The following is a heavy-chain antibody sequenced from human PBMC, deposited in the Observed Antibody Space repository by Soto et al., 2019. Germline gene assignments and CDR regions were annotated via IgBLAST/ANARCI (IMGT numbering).Heavy chain of an antibody. CDR2: IRSKANSYAT. J-gene: IGHJ4*02. V-gene: IGHV3-73*01. Sequence: GGSLRLSCAASGFTFSGSAMHWVRQASGKGLEWVGRIRSKANSYATAYAASVKGRFTISRDDSKNTAYLQMNSLKTEDTAVYYCTRHVVVGATTGDYWGQGTLVTVSS. CDR3: TRHVVVGATTGDY. CDR1: GFTFSGSA. D-gene: IGHD1-26*01.